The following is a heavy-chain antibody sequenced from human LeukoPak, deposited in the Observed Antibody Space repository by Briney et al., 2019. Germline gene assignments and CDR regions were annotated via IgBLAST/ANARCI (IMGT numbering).Heavy chain of an antibody. V-gene: IGHV4-34*01. CDR2: INHSGST. CDR3: ARGVARTYYSDTSGYAAADY. CDR1: GESFRGYY. J-gene: IGHJ4*02. Sequence: SETLSLTCAVYGESFRGYYWSWIRQPPGKGLEWIGEINHSGSTNYNPSLKSRVTISVDTSKNQFSLKLSSATAADTAVYYCARGVARTYYSDTSGYAAADYWGQGSLVTVSS. D-gene: IGHD3-22*01.